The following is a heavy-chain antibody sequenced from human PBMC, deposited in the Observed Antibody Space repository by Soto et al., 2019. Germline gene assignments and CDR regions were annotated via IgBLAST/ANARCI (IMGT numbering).Heavy chain of an antibody. V-gene: IGHV2-5*01. J-gene: IGHJ6*02. D-gene: IGHD6-13*01. Sequence: QITLKESGPTLVKPTQTLTLTCTFSGFSLSSSGVGVGWIRQPPGKSLEWLAVLYFNEDRRRSPSLENRLTITKGASQNQVLLTMTNMDPVDTATYYCIYRRAAYDYHGLDVWGQGTTVTVSS. CDR1: GFSLSSSGVG. CDR2: LYFNEDR. CDR3: IYRRAAYDYHGLDV.